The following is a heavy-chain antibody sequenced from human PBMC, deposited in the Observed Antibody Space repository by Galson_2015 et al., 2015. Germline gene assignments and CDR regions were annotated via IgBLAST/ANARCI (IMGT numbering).Heavy chain of an antibody. Sequence: SVKVSCKASGYTSTSYGISWVRQAPGQGLEWMGWISAYNGNTNYAQKLQGRVTMSTDTSTSTAYMELRSLRSDDTAVYYCARDLRKACSSTSCLGGGDNWFDPWGQGTLVTVSS. V-gene: IGHV1-18*01. CDR2: ISAYNGNT. D-gene: IGHD2-2*01. CDR3: ARDLRKACSSTSCLGGGDNWFDP. CDR1: GYTSTSYG. J-gene: IGHJ5*02.